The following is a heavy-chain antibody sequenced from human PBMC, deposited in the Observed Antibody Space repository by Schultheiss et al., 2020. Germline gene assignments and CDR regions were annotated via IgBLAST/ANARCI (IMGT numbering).Heavy chain of an antibody. D-gene: IGHD2-15*01. CDR2: ISSSSSYI. J-gene: IGHJ5*02. CDR1: GFTFSSYW. V-gene: IGHV3-21*01. Sequence: GESLKISCAASGFTFSSYWMSWVRQAPGKGLEWVSSISSSSSYIYYADSVKGRFTISRDNAKNSLYLQMNSLRAEDTAVYYCARVAPGHCSGGSCYSERFDPWGQGTLVTVSS. CDR3: ARVAPGHCSGGSCYSERFDP.